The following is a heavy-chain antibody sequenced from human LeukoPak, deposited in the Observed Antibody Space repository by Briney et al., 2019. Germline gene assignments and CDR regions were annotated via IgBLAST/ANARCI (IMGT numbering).Heavy chain of an antibody. CDR2: INHSGRT. Sequence: SETLSLTCAVYGGSFSGYYWSWIRQPPGKGLEWIGEINHSGRTNHNPSLKSRVTTSVDTSKNQFSLKLSSVTAADTAVYYCARFHSPTFGGFTSWGQGTLVTVSS. D-gene: IGHD3-16*01. V-gene: IGHV4-34*01. J-gene: IGHJ5*02. CDR1: GGSFSGYY. CDR3: ARFHSPTFGGFTS.